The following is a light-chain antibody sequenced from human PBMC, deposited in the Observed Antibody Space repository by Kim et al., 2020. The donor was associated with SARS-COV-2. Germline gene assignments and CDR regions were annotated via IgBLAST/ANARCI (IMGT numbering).Light chain of an antibody. V-gene: IGKV3-20*01. CDR2: GAT. CDR3: QQYGGSPFT. Sequence: RNNYLAWYQQKPGQAPRLLIYGATYRPAGIPDRFIGSGSGTDFTLTISRLEPGDFAFFYCQQYGGSPFTFGQGTQLEI. CDR1: RNNY. J-gene: IGKJ2*01.